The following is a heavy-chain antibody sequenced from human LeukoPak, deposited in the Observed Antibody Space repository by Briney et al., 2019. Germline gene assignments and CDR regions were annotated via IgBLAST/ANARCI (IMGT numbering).Heavy chain of an antibody. Sequence: GGSLRLSCAASGFTFSRYSMHWVRQAPGKGLVWVSHVNSDGSGTDYAYSVKGRFTISRDNAKNTLYLQMNSLRVEDTAVYYCVCLGLGGLSLDWGQGTLVTVSS. D-gene: IGHD3-16*01. CDR1: GFTFSRYS. V-gene: IGHV3-74*01. CDR3: VCLGLGGLSLD. CDR2: VNSDGSGT. J-gene: IGHJ4*02.